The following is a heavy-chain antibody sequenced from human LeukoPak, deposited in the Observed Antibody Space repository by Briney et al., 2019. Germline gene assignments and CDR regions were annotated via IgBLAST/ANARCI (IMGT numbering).Heavy chain of an antibody. Sequence: GGSLRLSCAASGFTFSSYAMHWVRQAPGKGLEWVAVISYDGSNKYYADSVKGRFTISRDNSKNTLYLQMNSLRSDDTAVYYCARADCSSTSCYAAYFDYWGQGTLVTVSS. CDR3: ARADCSSTSCYAAYFDY. D-gene: IGHD2-2*01. J-gene: IGHJ4*02. CDR1: GFTFSSYA. CDR2: ISYDGSNK. V-gene: IGHV3-30-3*01.